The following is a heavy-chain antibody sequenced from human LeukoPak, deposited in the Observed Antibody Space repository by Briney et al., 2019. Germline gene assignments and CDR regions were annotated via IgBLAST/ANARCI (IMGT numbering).Heavy chain of an antibody. Sequence: PQASVKVSCKASEYTFVSYDINWVRQATGQGPEWMGWMSPKSGNTGYAQKFQGRVTMTRDTSINTAYMELSGLISEDTAVYYCTRGPPNWGYDFWGQGTLVTVSS. CDR3: TRGPPNWGYDF. V-gene: IGHV1-8*01. J-gene: IGHJ4*02. CDR2: MSPKSGNT. CDR1: EYTFVSYD. D-gene: IGHD7-27*01.